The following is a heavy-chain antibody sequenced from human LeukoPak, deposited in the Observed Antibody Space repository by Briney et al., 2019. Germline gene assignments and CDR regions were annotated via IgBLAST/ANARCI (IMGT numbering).Heavy chain of an antibody. V-gene: IGHV4-4*07. Sequence: SETLSLTCTVSGGSISSYYWSWIRQPAGKGLEWIGRIYTSGSTNYNPSLKSRVTMSVDTSKNQFSLKLSPVTAADTAVYYCARVARPDFWSGYYLLNHYYYYYMDVWGKGTTVTVSS. D-gene: IGHD3-3*01. CDR1: GGSISSYY. J-gene: IGHJ6*03. CDR2: IYTSGST. CDR3: ARVARPDFWSGYYLLNHYYYYYMDV.